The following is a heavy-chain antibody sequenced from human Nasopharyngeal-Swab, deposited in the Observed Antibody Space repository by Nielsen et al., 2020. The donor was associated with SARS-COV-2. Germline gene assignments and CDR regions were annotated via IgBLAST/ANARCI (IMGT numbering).Heavy chain of an antibody. CDR3: ARFGLYDTLTGYYSHYYMDV. CDR2: IWYDGGNK. Sequence: WIRQPPGKGLEWVAVIWYDGGNKFYADSVKGRFAISRDNSENTLYPQMNSLRAEDTAVYYCARFGLYDTLTGYYSHYYMDVWGKGTTVTVSS. D-gene: IGHD3-9*01. V-gene: IGHV3-33*01. J-gene: IGHJ6*03.